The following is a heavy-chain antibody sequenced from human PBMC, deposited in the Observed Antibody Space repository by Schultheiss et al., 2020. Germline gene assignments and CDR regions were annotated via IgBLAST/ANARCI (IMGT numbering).Heavy chain of an antibody. CDR2: ISGSSGSTI. CDR3: ARDPFAVAGTLY. CDR1: GFTFSSYA. Sequence: GESLKISCTASGFTFSSYAMSWVRQAPGKGLEWVSAISGSSGSTIYYADSVKGRFTISRDNAKNSLYLQMNSLRAKDTAVYYCARDPFAVAGTLYWGQGTLVTVSS. J-gene: IGHJ4*02. V-gene: IGHV3-23*01. D-gene: IGHD6-19*01.